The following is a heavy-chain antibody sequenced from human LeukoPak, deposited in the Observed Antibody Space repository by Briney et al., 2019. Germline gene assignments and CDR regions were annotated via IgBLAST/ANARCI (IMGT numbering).Heavy chain of an antibody. CDR1: GYTLTGSY. Sequence: ASVKGSCRAYGYTLTGSYLHWVQQAPGQGLEWMGWINPNSGGTNFAQKFQGRVTMTRDTSLSTASMELSSVRSDDTAVYYCARAGCSSTSCRGECDYWGQGTLVTVSS. CDR2: INPNSGGT. CDR3: ARAGCSSTSCRGECDY. D-gene: IGHD2-2*01. V-gene: IGHV1-2*02. J-gene: IGHJ4*02.